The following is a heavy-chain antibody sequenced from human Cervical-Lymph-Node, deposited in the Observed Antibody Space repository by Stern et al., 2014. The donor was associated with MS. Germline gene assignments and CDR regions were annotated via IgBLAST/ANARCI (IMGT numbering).Heavy chain of an antibody. Sequence: QVQMVESGAEVMKPGSSVTVSCTASGGTFSSYAISWVGQAPAQGLEGMGGVIPIFGTANYGQKFQGGGPLTAAESTSTAYMELSSLRSEDTAVYYCARSRQLVILNWFDPWGQGTLVTVSS. V-gene: IGHV1-69*01. CDR2: VIPIFGTA. CDR1: GGTFSSYA. D-gene: IGHD6-6*01. J-gene: IGHJ5*02. CDR3: ARSRQLVILNWFDP.